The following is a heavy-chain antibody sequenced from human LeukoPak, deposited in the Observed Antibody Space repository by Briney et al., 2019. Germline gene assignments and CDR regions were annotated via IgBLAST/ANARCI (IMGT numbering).Heavy chain of an antibody. Sequence: GGSLRLSCAASGFTFSSYAMSWVRQAPGKGLEWVSAISGSGGSTYYADSVKGRFTISRDNSKNTLYLQMNSLRAEDTAVYYCAKDLQAGGITFGEFTDYWGQGTLVTVSS. CDR2: ISGSGGST. V-gene: IGHV3-23*01. D-gene: IGHD3-16*01. J-gene: IGHJ4*02. CDR3: AKDLQAGGITFGEFTDY. CDR1: GFTFSSYA.